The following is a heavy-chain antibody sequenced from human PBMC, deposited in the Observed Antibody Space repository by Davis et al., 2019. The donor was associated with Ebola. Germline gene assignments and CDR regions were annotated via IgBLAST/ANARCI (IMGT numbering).Heavy chain of an antibody. CDR3: AKDSGWQMSP. D-gene: IGHD6-19*01. CDR2: IKYDGSDK. V-gene: IGHV3-7*01. J-gene: IGHJ5*02. CDR1: GFTFGDYW. Sequence: GESLKISCAASGFTFGDYWMTWVRQAPGKGLEWVCKIKYDGSDKYYVDSVKGRFTISRDNAKNSLYLQMNSLTVEDTAIYYCAKDSGWQMSPWGQGTLVIVSS.